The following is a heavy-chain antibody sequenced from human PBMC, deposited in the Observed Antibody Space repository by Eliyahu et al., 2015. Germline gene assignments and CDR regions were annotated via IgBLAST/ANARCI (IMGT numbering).Heavy chain of an antibody. CDR3: ARFWSGYPDY. Sequence: QVQLVQSGAEVKKPGXXVXVXCXASGYTXTXXGISWVRQAPGQGLEWMGWISAYNGNTNYAQKLQGRVTMTTDTSTSTAYMELRSLRSDDTAVYYCARFWSGYPDYWGQGTLVTVSS. D-gene: IGHD3-3*01. V-gene: IGHV1-18*01. J-gene: IGHJ4*02. CDR1: GYTXTXXG. CDR2: ISAYNGNT.